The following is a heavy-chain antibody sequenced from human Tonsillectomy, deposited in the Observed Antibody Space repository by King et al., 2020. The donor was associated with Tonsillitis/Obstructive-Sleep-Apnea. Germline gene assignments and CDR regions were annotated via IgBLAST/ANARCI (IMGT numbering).Heavy chain of an antibody. CDR1: GFTVSSNY. D-gene: IGHD4-17*01. J-gene: IGHJ6*03. CDR3: AGPTTVTTDYYSYMDV. CDR2: IYSGGST. V-gene: IGHV3-66*01. Sequence: VHLVESGGGLVQPGGSLRLSCAASGFTVSSNYMSWVRQAPGKGLEWVSVIYSGGSTYYADSVKGRFTISRDNSKNTLYLQMNSLRAEDTAVYYCAGPTTVTTDYYSYMDVWGKGTTVTVSS.